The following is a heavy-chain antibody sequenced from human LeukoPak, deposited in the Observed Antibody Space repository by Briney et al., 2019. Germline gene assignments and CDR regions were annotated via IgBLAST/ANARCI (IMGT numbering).Heavy chain of an antibody. Sequence: GGSLRLSCAASGFTFSNYDMSWVRQAPGKGLEWVSAISGSGGSTYYADSVKGRFTISRDDSKNTLYLQMNSLRAEDTAVYYCANDRNSGTYYDHWGQGTLVTVSS. J-gene: IGHJ4*02. D-gene: IGHD1-26*01. CDR2: ISGSGGST. V-gene: IGHV3-23*01. CDR3: ANDRNSGTYYDH. CDR1: GFTFSNYD.